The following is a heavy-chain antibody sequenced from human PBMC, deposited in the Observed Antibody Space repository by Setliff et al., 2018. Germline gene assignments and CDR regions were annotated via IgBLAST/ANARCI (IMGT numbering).Heavy chain of an antibody. CDR2: SAVKT. J-gene: IGHJ4*01. CDR3: ARRSGDRGMTTGWPDDFDY. Sequence: ASVKAPARLLVTSLPVMVSAGCDRPLDKGLSGWDGSAVKTNYAQKLQGRVTMTTDTSTSTAYMELRSLRSDDTAVYYCARRSGDRGMTTGWPDDFDYWGRGTLVTVSS. D-gene: IGHD4-17*01. V-gene: IGHV1-18*01. CDR1: VTSLPVMV.